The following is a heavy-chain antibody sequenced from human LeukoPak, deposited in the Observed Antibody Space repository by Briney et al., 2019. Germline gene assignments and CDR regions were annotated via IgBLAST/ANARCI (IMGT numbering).Heavy chain of an antibody. J-gene: IGHJ1*01. V-gene: IGHV3-21*01. Sequence: GGSLRLSCAASGLTFSSYSMNWVRQAPGKGLEWVSSISSSSSYIYYADSVKGRFTISRDNAKNSLYLQMNSLRAEDTAVYYCARKAAVAGTRYFQHWGQGTLVTVSS. CDR2: ISSSSSYI. CDR1: GLTFSSYS. CDR3: ARKAAVAGTRYFQH. D-gene: IGHD6-19*01.